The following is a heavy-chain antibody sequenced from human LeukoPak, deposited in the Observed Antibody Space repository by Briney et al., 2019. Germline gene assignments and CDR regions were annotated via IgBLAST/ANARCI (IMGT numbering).Heavy chain of an antibody. V-gene: IGHV3-53*01. Sequence: GGSLRLSCAASGFTVSSNYMSWVRQAPGKGLEWVSVIYSGGSTYYADSVKGRFTISRDNSKNTLYLQMNSLRAEDTAVYYCASLKKDTAMVGYWGQGTLVTVSS. CDR1: GFTVSSNY. CDR3: ASLKKDTAMVGY. D-gene: IGHD5-18*01. CDR2: IYSGGST. J-gene: IGHJ4*02.